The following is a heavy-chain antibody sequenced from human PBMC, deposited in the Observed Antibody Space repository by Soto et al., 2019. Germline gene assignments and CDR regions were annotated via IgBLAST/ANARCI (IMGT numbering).Heavy chain of an antibody. J-gene: IGHJ4*02. V-gene: IGHV1-18*01. Sequence: QVHLVQSGAEVKKPGASVKVSCKGSGYDSTTYGITWVRQAPGQGLEWMAWISAHNGNTDYAQKLQGRVTVTRDTSTSTAYMELRSLRSDDTAVYYCARGRYGDYWGQGALVIVSS. CDR2: ISAHNGNT. CDR3: ARGRYGDY. CDR1: GYDSTTYG. D-gene: IGHD1-1*01.